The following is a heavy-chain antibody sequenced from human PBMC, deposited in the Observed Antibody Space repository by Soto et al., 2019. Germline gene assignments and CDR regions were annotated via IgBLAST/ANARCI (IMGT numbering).Heavy chain of an antibody. CDR3: AKNSDYYDSSGYAHNWFDP. V-gene: IGHV3-30*18. CDR2: ISYDGSNK. D-gene: IGHD3-22*01. Sequence: GGSLRLSCAASGFTFSSYGMHWVRQAPGKGLEWVAVISYDGSNKYYADSVKGRFTISRDNSKNTLYLQMNSLRAEDTAVYYCAKNSDYYDSSGYAHNWFDPWGQGTLVTVSS. J-gene: IGHJ5*02. CDR1: GFTFSSYG.